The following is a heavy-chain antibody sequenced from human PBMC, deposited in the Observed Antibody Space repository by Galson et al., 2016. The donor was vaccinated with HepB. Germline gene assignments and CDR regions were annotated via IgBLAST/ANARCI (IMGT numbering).Heavy chain of an antibody. CDR2: ISYHGGDK. V-gene: IGHV3-30-3*01. J-gene: IGHJ6*02. Sequence: SLRLSCAASGFAFGGSAMHWVRQAPGKGLEWVAAISYHGGDKYYADSVKGRVTISRDNSNNTLYLQMTSLSPEDTAVYYCARDKGFYYYGMDVWGQGTPVTVSS. CDR1: GFAFGGSA. CDR3: ARDKGFYYYGMDV.